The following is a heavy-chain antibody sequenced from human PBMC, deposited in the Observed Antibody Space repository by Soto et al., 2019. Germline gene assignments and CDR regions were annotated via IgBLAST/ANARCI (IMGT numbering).Heavy chain of an antibody. D-gene: IGHD1-7*01. V-gene: IGHV3-23*01. CDR1: GFTFSSYA. Sequence: EVQLLESGGGLVQPGGSLRLSCEASGFTFSSYAMSWVRQAPGKGLEWVAAISGSGGSTYYADSVKGRFTISRDNSKNTLYLQMNSLRAEDTAVYYCAKGYNWNYFDFYFDYWGQGTLVPVFS. CDR3: AKGYNWNYFDFYFDY. CDR2: ISGSGGST. J-gene: IGHJ4*02.